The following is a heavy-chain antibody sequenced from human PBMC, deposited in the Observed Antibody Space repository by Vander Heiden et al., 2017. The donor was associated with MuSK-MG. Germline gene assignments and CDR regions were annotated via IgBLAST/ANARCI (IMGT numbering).Heavy chain of an antibody. D-gene: IGHD3-10*01. V-gene: IGHV4-39*01. Sequence: QLQLQESGPGLVKPSETLSLTCTVSGGSISSNIYYWNWIRQPPGKGLEWIGSIYYSGRTYYSPSLKSRITMSLDTPKNQFSLKLSSVTAADTAKYYCARRRDSGSLDSWGQGTLVTVSS. CDR2: IYYSGRT. J-gene: IGHJ4*02. CDR3: ARRRDSGSLDS. CDR1: GGSISSNIYY.